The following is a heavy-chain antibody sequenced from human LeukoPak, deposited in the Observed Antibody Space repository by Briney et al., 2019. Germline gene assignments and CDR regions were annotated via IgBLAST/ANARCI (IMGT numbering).Heavy chain of an antibody. CDR3: AREGYSSGSLGDLDH. CDR1: GFTFSDFA. V-gene: IGHV3-30*04. CDR2: ISGAGSVT. Sequence: GGSLRLSCVASGFTFSDFAIQWVRQAPGQGLDWVAVISGAGSVTHYADYVRGRFTISRDNSRDTVFLQMNSLRPEDTGVYYCAREGYSSGSLGDLDHWGQGTRVTVSS. J-gene: IGHJ5*02. D-gene: IGHD6-19*01.